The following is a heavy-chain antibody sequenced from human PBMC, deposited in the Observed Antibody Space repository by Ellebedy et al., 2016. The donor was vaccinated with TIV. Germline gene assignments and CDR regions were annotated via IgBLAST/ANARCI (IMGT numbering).Heavy chain of an antibody. V-gene: IGHV3-7*01. J-gene: IGHJ3*02. Sequence: GESLKISCAASGFIFTDYWMHWVRQPPGRGLEWVANINPDGSQKYYVDSVKGRFTISRDNAKNSLYLQMNSLRAEDTAVYYCARGADTTMVWGALDIWGQGTVVTVSS. CDR1: GFIFTDYW. D-gene: IGHD5-18*01. CDR3: ARGADTTMVWGALDI. CDR2: INPDGSQK.